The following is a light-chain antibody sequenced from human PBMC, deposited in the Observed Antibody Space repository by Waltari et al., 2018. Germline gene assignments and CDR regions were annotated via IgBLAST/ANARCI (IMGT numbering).Light chain of an antibody. CDR3: QQYGTSLIT. Sequence: EIVLTQSPGTLSLSPGERATLSCRTSQGVSSTYLAWFQHKPAQAPRLVIFGASSRATGIPDRFNGSGSGTDFTLTINRLEPEDFAVYYCQQYGTSLITFGQGTRLEIK. V-gene: IGKV3-20*01. CDR2: GAS. CDR1: QGVSSTY. J-gene: IGKJ5*01.